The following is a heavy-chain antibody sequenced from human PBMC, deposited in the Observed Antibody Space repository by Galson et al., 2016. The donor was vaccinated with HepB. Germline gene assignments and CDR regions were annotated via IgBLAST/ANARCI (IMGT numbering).Heavy chain of an antibody. CDR2: IDPSDSYS. CDR1: GYSFTRYW. V-gene: IGHV5-10-1*01. Sequence: GAEVKKPGEFLRISCKGSGYSFTRYWIGWVRQMPGKGLEWMGRIDPSDSYSNYSPSFEGHVAFSVDESINTAYLQWSSLKASDTATYYCARHEVGITLDYWGQGTLVTVSS. J-gene: IGHJ4*02. CDR3: ARHEVGITLDY. D-gene: IGHD3-22*01.